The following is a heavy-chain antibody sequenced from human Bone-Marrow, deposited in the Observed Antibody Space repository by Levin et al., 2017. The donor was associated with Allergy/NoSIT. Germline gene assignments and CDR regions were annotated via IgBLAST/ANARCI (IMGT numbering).Heavy chain of an antibody. CDR1: GGSISRSSYY. Sequence: SETLSLTCTVFGGSISRSSYYWGWIRQPPGKGLEWIGTIYFSGSPYYNPSLKSRVTISVDTSKNQFSLNLISVTAADTAVYYCTKWDQVGANDYWGQGTLVAVSS. J-gene: IGHJ4*02. D-gene: IGHD1-26*01. V-gene: IGHV4-39*07. CDR3: TKWDQVGANDY. CDR2: IYFSGSP.